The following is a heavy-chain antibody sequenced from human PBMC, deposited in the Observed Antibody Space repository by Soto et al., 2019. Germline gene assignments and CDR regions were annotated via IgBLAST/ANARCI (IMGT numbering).Heavy chain of an antibody. CDR1: GYMFTKSA. D-gene: IGHD6-19*01. CDR2: ISGGNGNT. CDR3: ARDVVAAGNINFDY. V-gene: IGHV1-3*01. J-gene: IGHJ4*02. Sequence: QVHLVQSGAEVKKPGASVKVSCKASGYMFTKSAMHWVRQAPGQRLEWMGWISGGNGNTKYSPKLQDRVTITRDTSASTAYMELSSLRSEDTALYYCARDVVAAGNINFDYWGQGTLVTASS.